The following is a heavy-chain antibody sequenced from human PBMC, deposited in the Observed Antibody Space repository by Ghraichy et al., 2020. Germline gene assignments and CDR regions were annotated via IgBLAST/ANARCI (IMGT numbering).Heavy chain of an antibody. CDR1: GFTFSSYA. Sequence: GGSLRLSCAASGFTFSSYAMSWVRQAPGKGLEWVSAISGSGGSTYYADSVKGRFTISRDNSKNTLYLQMNSLRAEDTAVYYCAKDLYYDSSGYSNYYYGMDVWGQGTTVTVSS. J-gene: IGHJ6*02. V-gene: IGHV3-23*01. D-gene: IGHD3-22*01. CDR3: AKDLYYDSSGYSNYYYGMDV. CDR2: ISGSGGST.